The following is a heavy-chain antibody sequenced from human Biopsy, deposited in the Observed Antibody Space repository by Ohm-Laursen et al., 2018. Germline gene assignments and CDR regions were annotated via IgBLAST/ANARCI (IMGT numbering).Heavy chain of an antibody. V-gene: IGHV3-66*01. CDR3: AKYQLPATATSILDY. CDR2: IYSGGDT. D-gene: IGHD4-17*01. CDR1: GFTVYNNY. Sequence: SLRLSCAASGFTVYNNYMTWARQAPGKGLEWVSLIYSGGDTRYADSVKGRFTISRDDSQNTLYLQMDNLRVADTAVYHCAKYQLPATATSILDYWGQGALVTVSS. J-gene: IGHJ4*02.